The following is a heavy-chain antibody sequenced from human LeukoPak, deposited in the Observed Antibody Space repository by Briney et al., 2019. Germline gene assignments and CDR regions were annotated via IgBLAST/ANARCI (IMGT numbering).Heavy chain of an antibody. D-gene: IGHD3-9*01. J-gene: IGHJ5*02. Sequence: TSETLSLTCTVSGYSISSGYYWGWIRQPPGKGLEWIGSIYHSGSTYYNPSLKSRVTISVDTSKNQFSLKLSSVTAADTAVYYCARQTYYDILTGNWFDPWGQGTLVTVSS. V-gene: IGHV4-38-2*02. CDR1: GYSISSGYY. CDR3: ARQTYYDILTGNWFDP. CDR2: IYHSGST.